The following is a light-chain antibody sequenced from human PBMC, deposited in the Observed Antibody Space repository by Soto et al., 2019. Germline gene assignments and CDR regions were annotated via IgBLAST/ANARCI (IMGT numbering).Light chain of an antibody. CDR2: DAS. Sequence: EIVLTQSPVTLSLSPGERATLSCRTSQSVRSYLAWYQQKPGQAPRLLMYDASNRATGIPARFRGSGSGTDFTLTISSLEPEDFAVYYCQQRSDWPLTFGGGTKVEIK. CDR1: QSVRSY. V-gene: IGKV3-11*01. J-gene: IGKJ4*01. CDR3: QQRSDWPLT.